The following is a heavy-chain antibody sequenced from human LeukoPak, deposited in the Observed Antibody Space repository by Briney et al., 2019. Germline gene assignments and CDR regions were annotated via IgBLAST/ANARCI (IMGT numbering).Heavy chain of an antibody. V-gene: IGHV3-7*01. CDR2: IKEDGSEK. CDR3: ARDDRVVGQFDP. J-gene: IGHJ5*02. Sequence: PGGSLRLSCPASGFSFSSYWMSWVRQAPGKGLEWVANIKEDGSEKEYVDSVKGRFTISRDNAKNSLYLQMSRLRAEDTAVYYCARDDRVVGQFDPWGQGTLVTVSS. CDR1: GFSFSSYW.